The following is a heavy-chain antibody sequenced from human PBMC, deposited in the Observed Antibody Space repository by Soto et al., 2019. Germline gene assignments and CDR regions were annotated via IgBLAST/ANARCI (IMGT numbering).Heavy chain of an antibody. CDR1: GFTFSSYW. CDR3: ARDGPWEGGSNYGY. J-gene: IGHJ4*02. V-gene: IGHV3-7*03. D-gene: IGHD1-26*01. Sequence: VQLVESGGGLVQPGGSLRLSCAASGFTFSSYWMSWVRQAPGKGLEWVANIKQDGSEKYYVDSVKGRFTISRDNAKNSLYLQMNSVRAEDTAVYYCARDGPWEGGSNYGYWGQGTLVTVSS. CDR2: IKQDGSEK.